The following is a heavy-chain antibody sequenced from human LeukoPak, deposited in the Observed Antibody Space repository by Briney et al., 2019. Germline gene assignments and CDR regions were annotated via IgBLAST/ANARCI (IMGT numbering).Heavy chain of an antibody. CDR1: GFTFSSYW. D-gene: IGHD3-10*01. Sequence: GGSLRLSCAASGFTFSSYWMHWLRQAPGKGLAWVSRINSDGSSTDYADSVKGRFTISRDNAKNTLYLQMNSLRAEDTAVYYCARDPRGGTLESWGQGTLVTVSS. CDR3: ARDPRGGTLES. V-gene: IGHV3-74*01. J-gene: IGHJ4*02. CDR2: INSDGSST.